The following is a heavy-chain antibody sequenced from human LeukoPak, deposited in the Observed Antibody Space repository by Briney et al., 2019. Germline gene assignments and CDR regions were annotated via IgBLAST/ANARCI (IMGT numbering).Heavy chain of an antibody. J-gene: IGHJ3*02. Sequence: PSETLSLTCAVYGGTFSGYYWSWIRQPPGKRLEWVGESNDSGGTNYNPSLKSRVTISADRSKNQVSLKLSSVTAADTAVYYCARGLAVAGTHRQDAFDIWGQGTMVTVSS. V-gene: IGHV4-34*01. CDR1: GGTFSGYY. CDR3: ARGLAVAGTHRQDAFDI. D-gene: IGHD6-19*01. CDR2: SNDSGGT.